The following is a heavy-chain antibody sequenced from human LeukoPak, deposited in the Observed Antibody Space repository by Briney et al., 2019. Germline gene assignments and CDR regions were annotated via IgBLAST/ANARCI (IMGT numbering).Heavy chain of an antibody. CDR2: VSSSSSYI. J-gene: IGHJ4*02. D-gene: IGHD5-18*01. V-gene: IGHV3-21*01. CDR1: VFTFSSYS. CDR3: ARPDTAMVRGYYFDY. Sequence: GGSLRLSCAASVFTFSSYSMNLVRQAPGKGLEWVSSVSSSSSYIYYADSVKGRFTISRDNAKNSLYLQMNSLRAEDTAVYYCARPDTAMVRGYYFDYWGQGTLVTVSS.